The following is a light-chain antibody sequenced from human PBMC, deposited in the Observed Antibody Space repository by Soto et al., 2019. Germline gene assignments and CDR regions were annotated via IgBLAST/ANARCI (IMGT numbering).Light chain of an antibody. CDR2: DAS. CDR3: QQYSNSPSFT. CDR1: QDIRNY. V-gene: IGKV1-33*01. J-gene: IGKJ3*01. Sequence: DIQMTQSPSSLSASIGDRVTITCQASQDIRNYLNWYQHKAGKAPQLLIFDASNLQRGVPSRFSASGSGTDFPFTISSLQPEDIATYYCQQYSNSPSFTFGPGTKVDIK.